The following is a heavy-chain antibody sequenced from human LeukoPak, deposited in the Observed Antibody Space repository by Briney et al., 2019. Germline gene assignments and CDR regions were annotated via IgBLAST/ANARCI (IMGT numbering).Heavy chain of an antibody. CDR1: GYTFTGYY. D-gene: IGHD1-14*01. V-gene: IGHV1-2*02. J-gene: IGHJ6*03. CDR2: INPNSGGT. Sequence: ASVKVSCKASGYTFTGYYMHWVRQAPGQGLEWMGWINPNSGGTNYAQKFQGRVTMTRDTSTSTVYMELSSLRSEDTAVYYCARDTGPTSPDYMDVWGKGTTVTVSS. CDR3: ARDTGPTSPDYMDV.